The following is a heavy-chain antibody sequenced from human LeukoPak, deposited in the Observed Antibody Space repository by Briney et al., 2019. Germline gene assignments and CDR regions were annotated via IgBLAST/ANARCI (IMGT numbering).Heavy chain of an antibody. CDR3: ASGSYYFDY. J-gene: IGHJ4*02. Sequence: PGGSLRLSCAASGFTFSDYYMSWVRQAPGKGLEWVSVIYSGGSTYYADSVKGRFTISRDNSKNTLYLQMNSLRAEDTAVYYCASGSYYFDYWGQGTLVTVSS. CDR1: GFTFSDYY. CDR2: IYSGGST. V-gene: IGHV3-66*01.